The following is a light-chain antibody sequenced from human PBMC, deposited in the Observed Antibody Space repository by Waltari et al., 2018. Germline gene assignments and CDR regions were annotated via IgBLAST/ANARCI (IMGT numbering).Light chain of an antibody. CDR2: AAS. CDR3: QQLNSYPP. Sequence: DIQLTQSPSFLSASVGDRVTITCRASQSISSYLAWYQQKPGKAPKLLIYAASTLQSGVPSRFSGSGSGTEFTLTISSLQPEDFATYYCQQLNSYPPFGPGTKVDIK. J-gene: IGKJ3*01. V-gene: IGKV1-9*01. CDR1: QSISSY.